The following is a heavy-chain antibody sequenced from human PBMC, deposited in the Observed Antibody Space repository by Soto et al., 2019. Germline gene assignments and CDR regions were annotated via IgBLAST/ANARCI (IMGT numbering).Heavy chain of an antibody. J-gene: IGHJ5*02. CDR2: IYYSGST. D-gene: IGHD1-1*01. V-gene: IGHV4-31*03. CDR3: ARDRNAGTWFDP. CDR1: GGSISSGGYY. Sequence: SETLSLTCTVSGGSISSGGYYWSWIRQHPGKGLEWIGYIYYSGSTYYNPSLKSRVTISVDTSKNQFSLKLSSVTAADTAVYYCARDRNAGTWFDPWGQGTLVTVSS.